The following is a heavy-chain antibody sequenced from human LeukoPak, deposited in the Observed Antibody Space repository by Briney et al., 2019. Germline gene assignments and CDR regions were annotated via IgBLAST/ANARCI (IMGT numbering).Heavy chain of an antibody. CDR2: IHDSGST. CDR3: ARYGPGKAYGSENYRFVFFI. Sequence: PSETLSLTCSVSGNSISNYYWAWIRQSPGMGLEWIGNIHDSGSTNYNPSLKSRVTISGDTSKKQFSLRLSSVTAADTAVYYCARYGPGKAYGSENYRFVFFIWGKGTLFTVSS. D-gene: IGHD3-10*01. V-gene: IGHV4-59*08. CDR1: GNSISNYY. J-gene: IGHJ3*02.